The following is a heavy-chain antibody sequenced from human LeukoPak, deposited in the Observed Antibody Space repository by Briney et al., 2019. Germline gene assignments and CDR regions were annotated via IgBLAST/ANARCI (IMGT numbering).Heavy chain of an antibody. J-gene: IGHJ3*02. CDR1: GYTFTGYY. CDR3: ASSYYDSSGYYYAFWGYSAFDI. V-gene: IGHV1-2*02. D-gene: IGHD3-22*01. CDR2: INPNSGGT. Sequence: GASVKVSCKASGYTFTGYYMHWVRRAPGQGLEWMGWINPNSGGTNYAQKFQGRVTMTRDTSISTAYMELSRLRSDDTAVYYCASSYYDSSGYYYAFWGYSAFDIWGQGTMVTVSS.